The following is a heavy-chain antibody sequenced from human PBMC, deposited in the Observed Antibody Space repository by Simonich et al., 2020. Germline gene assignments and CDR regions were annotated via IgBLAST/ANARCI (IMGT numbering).Heavy chain of an antibody. D-gene: IGHD6-19*01. Sequence: EVQLVESGGGLVKPGGSLRLSCAASGFPFSSYSMNWVRQAPGKGLEWVSSISSSSSYIYYADAGNGRFTISRDNAKNSLYLQMNSLRAEDTAVYYCARWIAVAGTGAYGMDVWGQGTTVTFSS. J-gene: IGHJ6*02. CDR2: ISSSSSYI. V-gene: IGHV3-21*01. CDR3: ARWIAVAGTGAYGMDV. CDR1: GFPFSSYS.